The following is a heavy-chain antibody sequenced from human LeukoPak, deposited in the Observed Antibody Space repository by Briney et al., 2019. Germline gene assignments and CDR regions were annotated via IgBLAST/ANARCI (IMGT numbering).Heavy chain of an antibody. Sequence: PGGSLRLSCAASGFTFTTYAMNWVRQAPGKGLEWVSVISGSGDSTYYADSVKGRFTISRDNSKNTLYLQMNSLRAGDTAVYYCAKPRIVGVKGLDPWGQGTLATVSS. CDR1: GFTFTTYA. CDR2: ISGSGDST. CDR3: AKPRIVGVKGLDP. J-gene: IGHJ5*02. D-gene: IGHD1-26*01. V-gene: IGHV3-23*01.